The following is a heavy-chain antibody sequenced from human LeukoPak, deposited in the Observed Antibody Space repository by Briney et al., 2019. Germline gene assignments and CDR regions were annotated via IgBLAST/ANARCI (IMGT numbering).Heavy chain of an antibody. CDR1: GGSFSGYY. Sequence: SETLSLTCAVYGGSFSGYYWSWLRQPPGKGLEWLVEINHSGSTNYHPSLKSRVTISVDKSKNQVSLQLSSGTAAYTAVEYCARGHRRVYYVGPGSYSYYWGQGTLVTVSS. J-gene: IGHJ4*02. D-gene: IGHD3-10*01. CDR2: INHSGST. CDR3: ARGHRRVYYVGPGSYSYY. V-gene: IGHV4-34*01.